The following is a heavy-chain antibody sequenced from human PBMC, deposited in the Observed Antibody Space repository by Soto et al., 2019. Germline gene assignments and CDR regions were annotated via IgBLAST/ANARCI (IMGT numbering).Heavy chain of an antibody. Sequence: EVQLVESGGGLIQPGGSLRLSCAASGFTVSSKYMSWVRQAPGKGLEWVSVIYVGGSTYYADSVKGRFTISRDTSKNTLYLQMNSLGAEDTAVYYCVRDPWDYWGQGTLVTVSS. CDR2: IYVGGST. V-gene: IGHV3-53*01. J-gene: IGHJ4*02. CDR3: VRDPWDY. CDR1: GFTVSSKY.